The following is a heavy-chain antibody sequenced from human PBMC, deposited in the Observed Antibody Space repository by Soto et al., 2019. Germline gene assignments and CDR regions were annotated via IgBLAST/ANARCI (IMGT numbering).Heavy chain of an antibody. CDR3: ARGDREDILVVVGARPGEYGIVI. Sequence: QVQLVESGGGVVQPGGSLRLSCAASGFTFRNYAMHWVRQAPGKGLECLAVIAYDGSNAFYRDSVKGRFTISRDNYKNSLYLHMISLRSEDTGVYYCARGDREDILVVVGARPGEYGIVIGGQGTTVTVSS. CDR1: GFTFRNYA. CDR2: IAYDGSNA. V-gene: IGHV3-30-3*01. D-gene: IGHD2-15*01. J-gene: IGHJ6*02.